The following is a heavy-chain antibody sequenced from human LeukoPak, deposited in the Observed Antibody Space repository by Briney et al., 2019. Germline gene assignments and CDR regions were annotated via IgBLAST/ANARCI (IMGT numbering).Heavy chain of an antibody. V-gene: IGHV4-4*02. CDR2: IYHSGST. J-gene: IGHJ4*02. CDR3: ARGYYDFWSGYPYYFDY. CDR1: GGSISSSNW. D-gene: IGHD3-3*01. Sequence: KTSGTLSLTCAVSGGSISSSNWWSWVRQPPGKGLEWIGEIYHSGSTNYNPSLKSRVTISVDKSKNQFSLKLSSVTAADTAVYYCARGYYDFWSGYPYYFDYWGQGTLVTVSS.